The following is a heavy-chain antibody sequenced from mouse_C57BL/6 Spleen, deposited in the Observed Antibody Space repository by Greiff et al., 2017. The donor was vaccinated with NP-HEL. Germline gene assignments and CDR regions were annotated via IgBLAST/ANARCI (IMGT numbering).Heavy chain of an antibody. CDR3: ARGVYYFDY. V-gene: IGHV1-82*01. Sequence: QVQLQQPVPELVKPGASVKISCKASGYAFSSSWMNWVKQRPGKGLEWIGRIYPGDGDTNYNGKFKGKATLTADKSSSTAYMQLSSLTSEDSAVYFCARGVYYFDYWGQGTTLTVSS. CDR1: GYAFSSSW. CDR2: IYPGDGDT. J-gene: IGHJ2*01.